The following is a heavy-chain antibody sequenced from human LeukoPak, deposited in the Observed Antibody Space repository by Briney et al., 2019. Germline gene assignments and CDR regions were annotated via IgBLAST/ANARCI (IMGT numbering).Heavy chain of an antibody. V-gene: IGHV4-59*01. Sequence: SETLSLTCTVSSGSINSYYWSWIRHPPGKRLEWLGYIYYSGSTNYNPSLKSRVTISVDTFKKQCSLTLSSLDAPGTAVYYFARRRESYDILTGYYSTRRVWFYPWGPGTLVTVSS. CDR2: IYYSGST. CDR1: SGSINSYY. J-gene: IGHJ5*02. CDR3: ARRRESYDILTGYYSTRRVWFYP. D-gene: IGHD3-9*01.